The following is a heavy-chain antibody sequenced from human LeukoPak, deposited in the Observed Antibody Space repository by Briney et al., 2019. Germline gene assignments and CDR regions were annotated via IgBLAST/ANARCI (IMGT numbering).Heavy chain of an antibody. CDR2: IYYRGST. CDR3: ASLGDSRDYYP. Sequence: SETLSDTCTVSGGSISSYYWNWIRQPPGKGLEWIGYIYYRGSTNYNPSLKSRVTISVDTSKNQLSLKLSSVTAADTAVYYCASLGDSRDYYPWGQGIVLSVSS. J-gene: IGHJ5*02. CDR1: GGSISSYY. V-gene: IGHV4-59*08. D-gene: IGHD3-22*01.